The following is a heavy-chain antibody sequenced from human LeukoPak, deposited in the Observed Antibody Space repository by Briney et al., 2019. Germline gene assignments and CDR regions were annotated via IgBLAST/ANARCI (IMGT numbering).Heavy chain of an antibody. Sequence: GGSLRLSCAASGFTFSSYGMHWVRQAPGKGLEWVAFIRYDGSNKYYADSVKGRFTISRDNSKNTLYLQMNSLRAEDTAVYYCAKDRRVRGAPFDYWGQGTLVTVSS. CDR1: GFTFSSYG. V-gene: IGHV3-30*02. CDR3: AKDRRVRGAPFDY. J-gene: IGHJ4*02. D-gene: IGHD3-10*01. CDR2: IRYDGSNK.